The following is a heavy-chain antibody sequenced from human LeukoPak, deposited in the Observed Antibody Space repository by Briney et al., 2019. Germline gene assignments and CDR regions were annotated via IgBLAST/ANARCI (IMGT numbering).Heavy chain of an antibody. CDR2: INPNSGGT. D-gene: IGHD2-2*01. CDR1: GYTFTGYY. Sequence: ASVKVSCKASGYTFTGYYMHWVRQAPGQGLEWMGWINPNSGGTNYAQKFQGRVTMTRDTSISTAYMELSRLRSDDTAVYYCANLGQYCSSTSCYRPWGQGTLVTVSS. J-gene: IGHJ5*02. V-gene: IGHV1-2*02. CDR3: ANLGQYCSSTSCYRP.